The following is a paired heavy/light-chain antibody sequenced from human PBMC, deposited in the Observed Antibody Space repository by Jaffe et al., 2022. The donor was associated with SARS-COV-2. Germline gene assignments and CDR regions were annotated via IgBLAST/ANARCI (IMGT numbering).Heavy chain of an antibody. CDR1: GYTFNNYD. CDR3: ARVFYSDSTRSPNWFDP. V-gene: IGHV1-8*01. CDR2: MNPNSGNT. D-gene: IGHD3-22*01. Sequence: QVQLVQSGAEVKKPGASVKVSCQASGYTFNNYDINWVRQATGQGLEWMGWMNPNSGNTGYAQKFQGRVTMTRDTSISTAYMELSSLRSEDTAVYYCARVFYSDSTRSPNWFDPWGQGTLVTVSS. J-gene: IGHJ5*02.
Light chain of an antibody. Sequence: QSVVTQPPSASGTPGQRVTISCSGSRSNIGRNSVCWYQQFPGTAPRLLIYNDNQRPSGVPDRFSGSKSGTSASLAISGLRSEDEADYFCAAWDASLNAWVFGGGTQLTVL. CDR2: NDN. V-gene: IGLV1-47*01. CDR1: RSNIGRNS. J-gene: IGLJ3*02. CDR3: AAWDASLNAWV.